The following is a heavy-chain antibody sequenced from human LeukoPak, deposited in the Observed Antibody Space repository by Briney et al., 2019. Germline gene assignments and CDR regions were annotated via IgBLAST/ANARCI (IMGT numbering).Heavy chain of an antibody. V-gene: IGHV5-51*01. CDR1: GYSFTSYW. CDR2: IYPGDSDT. Sequence: GESLKISCKGSGYSFTSYWIGWVRQMPGKGLEWMGIIYPGDSDTRYSPSFQGQVTISADKSISTAYLQWSSLKASDTAMYYCARQSSSVWWLRGDDAFDIWGQGTMVTVSS. J-gene: IGHJ3*02. D-gene: IGHD5-12*01. CDR3: ARQSSSVWWLRGDDAFDI.